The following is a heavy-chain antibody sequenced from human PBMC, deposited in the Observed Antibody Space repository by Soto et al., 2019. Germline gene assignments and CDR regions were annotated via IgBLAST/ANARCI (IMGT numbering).Heavy chain of an antibody. CDR2: INPGNSET. CDR1: GYSFINYW. J-gene: IGHJ3*02. Sequence: PGESLKISCKASGYSFINYWIGWVRQMPGKGLEWMAIINPGNSETRYSPAFQGQVTISADKSISTAYLQWSSLKASDTAMYYCARTNLDAFDIWGQGTMVTVSS. V-gene: IGHV5-51*01. CDR3: ARTNLDAFDI.